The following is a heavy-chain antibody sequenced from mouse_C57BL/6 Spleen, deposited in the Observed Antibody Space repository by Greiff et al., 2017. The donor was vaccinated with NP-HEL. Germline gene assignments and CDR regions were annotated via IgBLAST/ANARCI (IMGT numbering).Heavy chain of an antibody. V-gene: IGHV1-76*01. CDR2: IYPGSGNT. D-gene: IGHD2-3*01. CDR3: AGGYYEDAMDY. Sequence: QVQLQQSGAELVRPGASVKLSCKASGYTFTDYYINWVKQRPGQGLEWIARIYPGSGNTYYNEKFKGKATLTAEKSSITAYMQLSSLTSEDSAVYFCAGGYYEDAMDYWGQGTSVTVSS. J-gene: IGHJ4*01. CDR1: GYTFTDYY.